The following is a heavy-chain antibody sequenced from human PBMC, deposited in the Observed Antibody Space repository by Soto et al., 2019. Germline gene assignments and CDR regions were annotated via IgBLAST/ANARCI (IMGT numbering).Heavy chain of an antibody. CDR1: GYSFAGYW. CDR2: IDPSDSQT. CDR3: ARQRYDSDTGPNVQSSFAS. D-gene: IGHD3-22*01. V-gene: IGHV5-10-1*01. J-gene: IGHJ5*02. Sequence: GESLKISCKGSGYSFAGYWITWVRQKPGKGLEWMGRIDPSDSQTYYSPSFRGHVTISATKSITTVFLQWSSLRASDTAMYYCARQRYDSDTGPNVQSSFASWGERAPGKVS.